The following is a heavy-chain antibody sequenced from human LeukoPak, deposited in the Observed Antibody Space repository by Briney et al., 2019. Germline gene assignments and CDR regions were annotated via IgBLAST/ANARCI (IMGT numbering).Heavy chain of an antibody. CDR3: AKRRYDSSGYFDY. CDR2: ITGSGTPT. CDR1: GFTFSGYS. V-gene: IGHV3-23*01. Sequence: GGSLRLSCVASGFTFSGYSMSWVRQPPGKGLEWVSAITGSGTPTDYADSVKGRFTIFRDNSENTLYLQMSSLRAEDTAVYYCAKRRYDSSGYFDYWGREPWSPSPQ. D-gene: IGHD3-22*01. J-gene: IGHJ4*02.